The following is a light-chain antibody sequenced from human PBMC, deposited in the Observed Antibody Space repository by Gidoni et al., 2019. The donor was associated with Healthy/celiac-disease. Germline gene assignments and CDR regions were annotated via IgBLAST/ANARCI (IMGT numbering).Light chain of an antibody. Sequence: EIQKAQAPSSLSASAGDRVTITCRASQSISSYLTWYQQKPGKAPKLLIYAASSLPSGVPSRFSGSGSGTDFTLTISSLQPEDFAIYYCQQSYSTPFTFGPGTQVDIK. CDR1: QSISSY. V-gene: IGKV1-39*01. CDR2: AAS. CDR3: QQSYSTPFT. J-gene: IGKJ3*01.